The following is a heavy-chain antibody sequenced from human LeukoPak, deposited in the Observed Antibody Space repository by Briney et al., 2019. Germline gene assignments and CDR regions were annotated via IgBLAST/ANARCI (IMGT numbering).Heavy chain of an antibody. CDR2: IIPIFGTA. D-gene: IGHD4-17*01. CDR3: ARDGYGDSY. Sequence: GASVKVSCRASGYTFTSYDINWVRQATGQGLEWMGGIIPIFGTANYAQKFQGRVTITVDESTSTAYMELSSLRSEDTAVYYCARDGYGDSYWGQGTLVTVSS. V-gene: IGHV1-69*13. CDR1: GYTFTSYD. J-gene: IGHJ4*02.